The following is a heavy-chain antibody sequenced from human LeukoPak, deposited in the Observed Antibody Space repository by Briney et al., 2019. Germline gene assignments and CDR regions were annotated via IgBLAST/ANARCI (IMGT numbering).Heavy chain of an antibody. CDR3: AKYSSNTLLRPFDY. CDR2: ISGSGGNT. J-gene: IGHJ4*02. CDR1: GFTFSSYA. D-gene: IGHD3-3*01. Sequence: GGSLRLSCAASGFTFSSYAMSWVRQAPGKGLEWVSGISGSGGNTYYADSVKGRLTISRDNSKNTLYLQMNSLRAEDTALYYCAKYSSNTLLRPFDYWGQGTLVTASS. V-gene: IGHV3-23*01.